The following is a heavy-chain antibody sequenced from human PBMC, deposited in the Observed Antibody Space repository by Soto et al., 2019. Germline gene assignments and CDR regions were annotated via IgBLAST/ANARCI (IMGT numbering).Heavy chain of an antibody. CDR3: ARDGDQWDQRFCDN. CDR1: GHISGHYG. Sequence: QVQLVQSAPELMKPGASVTVSCRVSGHISGHYGISWVRLRAGQGLEWMGWISAHRGHTNYAHKFRGRVTMTTDPSTGTVSMELTNLLSDDTAGYFCARDGDQWDQRFCDNWGQGTLVTVSS. CDR2: ISAHRGHT. J-gene: IGHJ4*02. V-gene: IGHV1-18*01. D-gene: IGHD1-26*01.